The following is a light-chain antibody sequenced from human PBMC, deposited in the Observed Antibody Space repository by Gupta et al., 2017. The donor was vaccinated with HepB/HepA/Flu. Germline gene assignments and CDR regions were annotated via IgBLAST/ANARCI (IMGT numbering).Light chain of an antibody. V-gene: IGKV3-20*01. CDR2: ATS. J-gene: IGKJ2*01. CDR1: QRVHTDH. CDR3: QHDDNSYI. Sequence: LVFMHSPVTLSLSPGERATLSCRASQRVHTDHSAWYQQRPGQAPRLLIYATSSRANGIPDRFSGSGSGTDFTLTSNRLEGEDSAMYYWQHDDNSYIFGQGTKLEIK.